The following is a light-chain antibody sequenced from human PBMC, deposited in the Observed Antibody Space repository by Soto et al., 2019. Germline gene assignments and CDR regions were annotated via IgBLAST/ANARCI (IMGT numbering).Light chain of an antibody. V-gene: IGKV1-5*01. CDR2: DAS. J-gene: IGKJ1*01. CDR3: QHYKSYSEA. CDR1: QSISSW. Sequence: PSTLSASAGDRVTLTCRASQSISSWLAWYQQKPGKAPKLLIYDASSLESGVPSRFSGSGSGTEFTLTISSLQPDDFATYYCQHYKSYSEAFGQGTKVDIK.